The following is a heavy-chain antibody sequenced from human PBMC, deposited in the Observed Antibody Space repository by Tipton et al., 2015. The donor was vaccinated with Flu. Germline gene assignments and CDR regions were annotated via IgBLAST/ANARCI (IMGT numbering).Heavy chain of an antibody. CDR2: IYSDGTT. V-gene: IGHV3-53*01. Sequence: QLVQSGGGLIQPGGSLRLSCAASGFTVSSNYLSWVRQAPGKGLEWVSVIYSDGTTYYADSVKGRFSISRDNAKNSLHLQMNSLRAEDTALYYCAREKNYYDYVWGSFSPPGAFDVWGQGTMLTVSS. J-gene: IGHJ3*01. CDR1: GFTVSSNY. D-gene: IGHD3-16*01. CDR3: AREKNYYDYVWGSFSPPGAFDV.